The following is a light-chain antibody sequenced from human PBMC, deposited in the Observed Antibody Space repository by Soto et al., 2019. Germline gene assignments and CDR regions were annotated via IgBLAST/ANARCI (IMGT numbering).Light chain of an antibody. J-gene: IGLJ2*01. Sequence: QSALTQPRSASGAPGQAVTISCTGTSSDVCGYNYVSWYQHHPGKAPKLMIYEVSKRPSGVPDRFSGSKSGNTASLTVSGLQAEDEDDYYCSSYAGSTVVFGGGTKVTVL. CDR1: SSDVCGYNY. CDR3: SSYAGSTVV. V-gene: IGLV2-8*01. CDR2: EVS.